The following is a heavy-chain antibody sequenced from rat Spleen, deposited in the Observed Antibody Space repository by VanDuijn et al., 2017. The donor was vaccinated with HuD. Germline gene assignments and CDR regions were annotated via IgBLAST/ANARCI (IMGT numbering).Heavy chain of an antibody. CDR1: GFSLTSYH. V-gene: IGHV2-43*01. Sequence: QVQLKESGPGLVQPSQTLSLTCTVSGFSLTSYHISWVRQPPGKGLEWLGVIWIDGNTGYTSFLKSRLSISRDTSRSQVFLKMNSLQTEDTATYFCARDRTGPFDYVGQGVKVTVSS. CDR3: ARDRTGPFDY. J-gene: IGHJ2*01. CDR2: IWIDGNT. D-gene: IGHD4-2*01.